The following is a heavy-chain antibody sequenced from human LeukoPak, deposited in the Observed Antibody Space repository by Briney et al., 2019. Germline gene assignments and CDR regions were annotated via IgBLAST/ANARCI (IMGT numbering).Heavy chain of an antibody. J-gene: IGHJ3*02. CDR3: AKSWRYYDTSNYYAFDI. D-gene: IGHD3-22*01. V-gene: IGHV3-23*01. Sequence: GGSLRLSCVASGFTFSSYAMTWVRQAPGKGLEWVSSSGDNTRYADSVKGRFTMSRDNSKNTLDLQMNGLRAEDTAVYYCAKSWRYYDTSNYYAFDIWGQGTMVTVPS. CDR1: GFTFSSYA. CDR2: SGDNT.